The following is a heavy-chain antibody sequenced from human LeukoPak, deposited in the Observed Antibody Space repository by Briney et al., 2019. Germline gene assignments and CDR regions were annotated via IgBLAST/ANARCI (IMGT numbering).Heavy chain of an antibody. J-gene: IGHJ3*02. CDR1: GGSISSYY. CDR2: IYSSGST. D-gene: IGHD3-22*01. CDR3: ARFTKYDGGGSYLDI. Sequence: PSETLSLTGTVSGGSISSYYWSWIRQPPGKGLEWIGQIYSSGSTTDNPSLKSRVTISVDTSKNQFSLRMSSVTAADTAVYYCARFTKYDGGGSYLDIWGQGTMVTVSS. V-gene: IGHV4-59*13.